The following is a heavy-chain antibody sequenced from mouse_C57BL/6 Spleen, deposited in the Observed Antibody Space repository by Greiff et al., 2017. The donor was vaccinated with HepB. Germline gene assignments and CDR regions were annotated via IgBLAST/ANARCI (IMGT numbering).Heavy chain of an antibody. D-gene: IGHD2-4*01. CDR2: IGPGSGST. CDR1: GYTFTDYY. J-gene: IGHJ1*03. V-gene: IGHV1-77*01. Sequence: QVQLQQSGAELVKPGASVKISCKASGYTFTDYYINWVKQRPGQGLEWIGKIGPGSGSTYYNEKFKGKATLTADKSSSTAYMELRSLTSEDSAVYFCARCDYDVIWYFDVWGTGTTVTVSS. CDR3: ARCDYDVIWYFDV.